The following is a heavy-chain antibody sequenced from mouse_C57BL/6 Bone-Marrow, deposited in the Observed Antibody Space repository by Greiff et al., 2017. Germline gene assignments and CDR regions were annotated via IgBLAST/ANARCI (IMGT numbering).Heavy chain of an antibody. CDR2: IDPSDSET. CDR1: GYTFTSYW. Sequence: QVQLQQPGAELVRPGSSVKLSCKASGYTFTSYWMHWVKQRPIQGLEWIGNIDPSDSETHYNQKFKDKATLTVDKSSSTAYMQLSSLTSEDSAVYYGAALITTVGGGYWGQGTTLTVAS. D-gene: IGHD1-1*01. J-gene: IGHJ2*01. CDR3: AALITTVGGGY. V-gene: IGHV1-52*01.